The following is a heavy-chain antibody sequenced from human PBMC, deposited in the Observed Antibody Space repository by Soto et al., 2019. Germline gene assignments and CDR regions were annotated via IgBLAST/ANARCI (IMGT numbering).Heavy chain of an antibody. CDR2: INSDGTTT. V-gene: IGHV3-74*01. Sequence: GGSLRLSCAASGFPFTSYWMHWVRQAPGMGLMWVSRINSDGTTTTYADSVKGRFTISRDNAKNTLYLQMNSLRAEDTAVYYCARVATGSYNWFDPWGPGTLVTVS. CDR3: ARVATGSYNWFDP. D-gene: IGHD1-26*01. CDR1: GFPFTSYW. J-gene: IGHJ5*02.